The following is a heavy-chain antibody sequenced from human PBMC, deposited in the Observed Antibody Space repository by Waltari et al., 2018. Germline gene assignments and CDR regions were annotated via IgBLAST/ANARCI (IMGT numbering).Heavy chain of an antibody. CDR3: AHSGHFWSGFYVDYYFDY. CDR1: GFALRTSRLS. CDR2: IYWDDDQ. Sequence: QTTSKESGLPLVKPTHAPTPTCTCPGFALRTSRLSVAWFRQPPCKVLEWLALIYWDDDQRYRPSLRHRLTITKDTSKNQVVLTMTNMDPVDTATYYCAHSGHFWSGFYVDYYFDYWGQGTLVTVSS. V-gene: IGHV2-5*02. J-gene: IGHJ4*02. D-gene: IGHD3-3*02.